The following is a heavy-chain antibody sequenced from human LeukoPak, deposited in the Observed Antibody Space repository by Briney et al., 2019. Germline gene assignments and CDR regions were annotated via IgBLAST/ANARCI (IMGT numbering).Heavy chain of an antibody. D-gene: IGHD6-19*01. V-gene: IGHV4-39*02. Sequence: SETLSLTCTVSGDSISSSSSYWGWIRQPPRKGLEWIGTISYSGSTYYNPSLGSRVTISVDTSKSQLSLKLSSVTAADTAVYYCARDASSNSSGWSNYYYYGMDVWGQGTTVTVSS. CDR1: GDSISSSSSY. CDR2: ISYSGST. J-gene: IGHJ6*02. CDR3: ARDASSNSSGWSNYYYYGMDV.